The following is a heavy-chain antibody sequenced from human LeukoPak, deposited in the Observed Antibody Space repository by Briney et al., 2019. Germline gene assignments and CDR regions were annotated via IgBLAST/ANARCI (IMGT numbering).Heavy chain of an antibody. CDR3: ARERWGTGIDY. V-gene: IGHV4-59*01. Sequence: PSETLSLTCTVSGGSISSYYWSWIRQPPGKGLEWIGYIYYSGSTNYNPSLKSRVTISVDTSKNQFSLKLSSVTAADTAVYYCARERWGTGIDYWGQGTLVTVSS. D-gene: IGHD3-10*01. CDR2: IYYSGST. CDR1: GGSISSYY. J-gene: IGHJ4*02.